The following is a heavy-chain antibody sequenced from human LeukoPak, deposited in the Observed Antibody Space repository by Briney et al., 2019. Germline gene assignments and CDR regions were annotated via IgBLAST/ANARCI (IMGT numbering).Heavy chain of an antibody. CDR3: TRDPRYNYDSSGSRDS. CDR1: GFTFSNYW. J-gene: IGHJ4*02. Sequence: PGGSLRLSCEASGFTFSNYWMSWVRQAPGKGPEWVANIKQDGSEKYYVDSVKGRCTISRDNAKNSLYLQMNSLRAEDTAVYYCTRDPRYNYDSSGSRDSWGQGTLVTVST. D-gene: IGHD3-22*01. V-gene: IGHV3-7*01. CDR2: IKQDGSEK.